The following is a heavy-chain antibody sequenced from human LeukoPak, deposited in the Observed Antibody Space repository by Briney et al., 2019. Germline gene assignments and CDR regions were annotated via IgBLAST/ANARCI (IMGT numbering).Heavy chain of an antibody. D-gene: IGHD6-13*01. CDR2: IYYSGST. CDR3: ARGSSSWYRWFDP. J-gene: IGHJ5*02. V-gene: IGHV4-30-4*01. Sequence: SQTLSLTCTVSGGSISSGDYYWSWIRQPPGKGLEWIGYIYYSGSTYYNPSLKSRVTISVDTSKNQFSLKLSSVTAADTAVYYCARGSSSWYRWFDPWGQGTLVTVSS. CDR1: GGSISSGDYY.